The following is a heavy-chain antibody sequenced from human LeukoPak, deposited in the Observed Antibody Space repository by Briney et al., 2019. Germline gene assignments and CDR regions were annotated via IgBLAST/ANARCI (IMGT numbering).Heavy chain of an antibody. CDR1: GFTFSSYA. V-gene: IGHV3-23*01. D-gene: IGHD6-6*01. CDR3: ASRSEAARPPPARQAIDY. J-gene: IGHJ4*02. CDR2: ISGSGGST. Sequence: TGGSLRLSCAASGFTFSSYAMSWVRQAPGKGLEWVSAISGSGGSTYYADSVKGRFTISRDNSKNTLYLQMNSLRAEDTAVYYCASRSEAARPPPARQAIDYWGQGTLVTVSS.